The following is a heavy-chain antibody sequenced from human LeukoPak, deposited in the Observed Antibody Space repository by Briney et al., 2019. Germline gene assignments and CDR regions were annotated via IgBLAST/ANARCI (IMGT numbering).Heavy chain of an antibody. J-gene: IGHJ4*02. Sequence: GGSLRLSCAASGFTFSDYWMTWVRQAPGKGLEWVGNIKPDGSANYYLDLMKGRFTTSRNNDKNSLYQQINSLRVENTAEYYCTPYMYWWSDLEYWGQGTLVTVSS. D-gene: IGHD2-8*02. V-gene: IGHV3-7*01. CDR2: IKPDGSAN. CDR1: GFTFSDYW. CDR3: TPYMYWWSDLEY.